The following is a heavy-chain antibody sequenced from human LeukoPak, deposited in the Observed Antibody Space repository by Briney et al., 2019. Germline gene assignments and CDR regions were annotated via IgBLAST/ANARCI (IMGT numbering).Heavy chain of an antibody. CDR1: GYTFTSYG. D-gene: IGHD1-26*01. V-gene: IGHV1-18*01. Sequence: ASVKVSCKASGYTFTSYGISWVRQAPGQGLEWMGWISAYNGNTNYAQKLQGRVTMTTDTPTSTAYMELRSLRSDDTAVYYCAREGESGSSTLSWFDPWGQGTLVTVSS. CDR3: AREGESGSSTLSWFDP. CDR2: ISAYNGNT. J-gene: IGHJ5*02.